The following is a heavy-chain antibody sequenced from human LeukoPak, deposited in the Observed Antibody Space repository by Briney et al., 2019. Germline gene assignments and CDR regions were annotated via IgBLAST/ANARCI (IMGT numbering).Heavy chain of an antibody. J-gene: IGHJ4*02. CDR1: GFTFSTYA. CDR3: ARYCSGVSCYSGYDY. D-gene: IGHD2-15*01. Sequence: GSLRLSCAASGFTFSTYAMHWVRQTSGKGLEYVSAISTNGGGTYYANSVKGRFTISRDNSKNTLYLQMGSLRAEDMAVYYCARYCSGVSCYSGYDYWGQGTLVTVSS. V-gene: IGHV3-64*01. CDR2: ISTNGGGT.